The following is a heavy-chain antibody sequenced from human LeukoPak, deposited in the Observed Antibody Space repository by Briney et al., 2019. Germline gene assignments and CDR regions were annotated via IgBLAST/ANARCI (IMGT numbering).Heavy chain of an antibody. CDR2: ISGSGGST. V-gene: IGHV3-23*01. J-gene: IGHJ4*02. CDR1: GFTFSSYA. CDR3: AKRITMVRGVISNPFFDY. Sequence: GGSLRLSCAASGFTFSSYAMSWVRQAPGKGLEWVSAISGSGGSTYYADSLKGRFTISRDNSKNTLYLQMNSLRAEDTAVYYCAKRITMVRGVISNPFFDYWGQGTLVTVSP. D-gene: IGHD3-10*01.